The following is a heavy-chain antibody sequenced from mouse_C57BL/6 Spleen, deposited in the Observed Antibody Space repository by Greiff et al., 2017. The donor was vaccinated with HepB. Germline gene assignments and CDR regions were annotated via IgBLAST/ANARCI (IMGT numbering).Heavy chain of an antibody. Sequence: EVHLVESGGGLVKPGGSLKLSCAASGFTFSSYTMSWVRQTPEKRLEWVATISGGGGNTYYPDSVKGRFTISRDNAKNTLYLQMSSLRSEDTALYYGARPSEDYYAMDYWGQGTSVTVSS. CDR3: ARPSEDYYAMDY. CDR1: GFTFSSYT. J-gene: IGHJ4*01. CDR2: ISGGGGNT. D-gene: IGHD6-1*01. V-gene: IGHV5-9*01.